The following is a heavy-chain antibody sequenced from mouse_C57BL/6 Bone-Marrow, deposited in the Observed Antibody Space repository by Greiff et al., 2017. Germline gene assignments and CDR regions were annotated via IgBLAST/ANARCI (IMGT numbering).Heavy chain of an antibody. CDR2: ISSGGSYT. CDR1: GFTFSSYG. V-gene: IGHV5-6*01. Sequence: EVQVVESGGDLVKPGGSLKLSCAASGFTFSSYGMSWVRQTPDKRLEWVATISSGGSYTYYPDSVKGRFTISRDKAKNTLYLQMSSLKSEDTAMYYCARHEPYYYGSSLYYFDYWGQGTTLTVSS. J-gene: IGHJ2*01. D-gene: IGHD1-1*01. CDR3: ARHEPYYYGSSLYYFDY.